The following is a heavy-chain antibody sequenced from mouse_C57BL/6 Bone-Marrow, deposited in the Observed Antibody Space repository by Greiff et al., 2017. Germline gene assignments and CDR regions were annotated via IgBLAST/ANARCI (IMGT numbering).Heavy chain of an antibody. V-gene: IGHV5-6*01. CDR2: ISSGGSYT. CDR1: GFTFSSYG. CDR3: ARLYYMDY. Sequence: EVQGVESGGDLVKPGGSLKLSCAASGFTFSSYGMSWVRQTPDKRLEWVATISSGGSYTYYPDSVKGRFTISRDNAKNTLYLQMSSLKSEDTAMYYCARLYYMDYWGQGTSVTVSS. J-gene: IGHJ4*01. D-gene: IGHD1-1*01.